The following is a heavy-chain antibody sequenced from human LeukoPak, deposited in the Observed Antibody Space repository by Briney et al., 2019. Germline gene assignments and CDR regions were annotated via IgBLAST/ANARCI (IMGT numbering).Heavy chain of an antibody. J-gene: IGHJ4*02. CDR2: IRGSSTTI. CDR1: GFSFSTSS. CDR3: ARDARSHCGTDACYGPYFDY. Sequence: GGSLRLSCAASGFSFSTSSMSWVRQTPGKGLEWISYIRGSSTTIYYADSVKGRFTNSRDKARNSLYLQMNDLRAEDQGVYFCARDARSHCGTDACYGPYFDYWGQGSLVTVSS. V-gene: IGHV3-48*01. D-gene: IGHD2-2*01.